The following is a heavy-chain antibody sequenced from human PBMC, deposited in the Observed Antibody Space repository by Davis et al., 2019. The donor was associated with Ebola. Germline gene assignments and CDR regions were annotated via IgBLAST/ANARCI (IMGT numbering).Heavy chain of an antibody. CDR2: INNDGTGP. J-gene: IGHJ4*02. V-gene: IGHV3-74*01. D-gene: IGHD4-17*01. CDR3: ARAYGYGRDY. CDR1: GLTFSSYR. Sequence: PGGLLRPPCAAPGLTFSSYRMHRVRQAPGKGLVWVSRINNDGTGPNYADSVKGRFTISRDNAKNTLYLQMNSLRAEDTAVYYCARAYGYGRDYWGQGTLVTVSS.